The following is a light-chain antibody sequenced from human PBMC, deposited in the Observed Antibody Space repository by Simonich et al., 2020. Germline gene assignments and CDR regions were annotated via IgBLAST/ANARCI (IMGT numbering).Light chain of an antibody. CDR2: GAS. CDR1: QRVSSSY. Sequence: EIVLTQSPGTLSLSPGERATLSCRASQRVSSSYLAWYQQKPGQAPRLLIYGASSRATGIPDKMSGSGSGTDFTLTISRLEPEDFAVYYWQQYGSSPYTFGQGTKLEIK. J-gene: IGKJ2*01. V-gene: IGKV3-20*01. CDR3: QQYGSSPYT.